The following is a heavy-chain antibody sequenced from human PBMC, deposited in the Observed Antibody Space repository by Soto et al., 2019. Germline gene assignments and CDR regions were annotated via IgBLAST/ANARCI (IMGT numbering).Heavy chain of an antibody. CDR3: ARRALWGGANFDY. V-gene: IGHV4-39*01. D-gene: IGHD3-16*01. CDR1: GGSISSSSYY. CDR2: IYYSGST. Sequence: QLQLQESGPGLVKPSETLSLTCTVSGGSISSSSYYWGWIRQPPGKGLEWIGSIYYSGSTYYNPSLKSRVTISVDTSKNQFSLKLSSVTAADTAVYYCARRALWGGANFDYWGQGTLVTVSS. J-gene: IGHJ4*02.